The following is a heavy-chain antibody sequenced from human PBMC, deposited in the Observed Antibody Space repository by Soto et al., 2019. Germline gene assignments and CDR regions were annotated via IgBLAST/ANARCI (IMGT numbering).Heavy chain of an antibody. D-gene: IGHD6-6*01. CDR3: EDSSSSGLLRFDY. V-gene: IGHV1-69*02. CDR1: GGTFSSYT. J-gene: IGHJ4*02. CDR2: IIPILGIA. Sequence: SVKVSCKASGGTFSSYTISWVRQAPGQGLEWMGRIIPILGIANYAQKFQGRVTITADKSTSTAYMELSSLRSEDTAVYFCEDSSSSGLLRFDYWGQGTLVTVSS.